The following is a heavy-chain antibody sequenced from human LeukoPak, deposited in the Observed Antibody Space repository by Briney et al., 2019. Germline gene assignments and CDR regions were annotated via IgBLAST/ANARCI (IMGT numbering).Heavy chain of an antibody. CDR2: IYYSGST. V-gene: IGHV4-39*07. CDR1: GGSISRSSYY. CDR3: ARWYSGYVRPWYFDL. J-gene: IGHJ2*01. Sequence: SETLSLTCTVSGGSISRSSYYWGWIRQPPGKGLEWIGGIYYSGSTYYNPSLKSRVTISVDTSKNQFSLKLSSVTAADTAVYYCARWYSGYVRPWYFDLWGRGTLVTVSS. D-gene: IGHD5-12*01.